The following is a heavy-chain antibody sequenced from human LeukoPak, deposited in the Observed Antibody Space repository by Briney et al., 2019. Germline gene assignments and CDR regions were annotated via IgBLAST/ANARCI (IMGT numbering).Heavy chain of an antibody. CDR1: GYSFNSYA. CDR2: INPSGGST. CDR3: ASVTHYDSNYYYYMDV. J-gene: IGHJ6*03. V-gene: IGHV1-46*02. Sequence: ASVKVSCKASGYSFNSYAINWVRQAPGQGLEWMGIINPSGGSTSYAQKFQGRVTMTRDMSTSTVYMELSSLRSEDTAVYYCASVTHYDSNYYYYMDVWGKGTTVTASS. D-gene: IGHD3-22*01.